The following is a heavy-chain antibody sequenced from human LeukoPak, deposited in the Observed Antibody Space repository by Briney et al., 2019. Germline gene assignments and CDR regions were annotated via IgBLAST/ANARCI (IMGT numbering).Heavy chain of an antibody. CDR2: VYYSGST. CDR1: GGSISSYY. Sequence: SETLSLTCTVSGGSISSYYWSWIRQPPGKGLEWIGYVYYSGSTNYNPSLKSRVTISVDTSKNQFSLKLSSVTAADTAVYYCARQVYSSWSNWFDPWGQGTLVTVSS. CDR3: ARQVYSSWSNWFDP. J-gene: IGHJ5*02. V-gene: IGHV4-59*08. D-gene: IGHD6-13*01.